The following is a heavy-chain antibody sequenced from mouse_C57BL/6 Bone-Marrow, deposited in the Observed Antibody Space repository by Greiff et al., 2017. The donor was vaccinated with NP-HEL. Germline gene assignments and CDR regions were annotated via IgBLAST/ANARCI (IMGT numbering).Heavy chain of an antibody. CDR2: IYPRSGNS. Sequence: QVQLQQSGAELARPGASVKLSCKASGYTFTSSGISGVKQRTGQGLEWIGEIYPRSGNSYYNEKFMGKATLTADKSCSTACMKLRRLTSEDSTVYFCGRNYLWQTDYWGQGTSVTVSS. D-gene: IGHD1-1*02. V-gene: IGHV1-81*01. J-gene: IGHJ4*01. CDR3: GRNYLWQTDY. CDR1: GYTFTSSG.